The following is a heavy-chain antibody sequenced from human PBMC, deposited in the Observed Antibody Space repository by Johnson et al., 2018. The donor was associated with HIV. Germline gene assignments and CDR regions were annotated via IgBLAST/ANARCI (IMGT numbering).Heavy chain of an antibody. V-gene: IGHV3-23*04. CDR2: ISGSGGST. Sequence: VQLVESGGGLVQPGGSLRLSCAASGFTFSSYAMSWVRQAPGKGLEWVSAISGSGGSTYYADSVKGRFTISRDNSNNTLYLQMNSLRAEDTAVYYCAKEGYCSSTSCYENAFDIWGQGTMVTVSS. CDR1: GFTFSSYA. CDR3: AKEGYCSSTSCYENAFDI. J-gene: IGHJ3*02. D-gene: IGHD2-2*01.